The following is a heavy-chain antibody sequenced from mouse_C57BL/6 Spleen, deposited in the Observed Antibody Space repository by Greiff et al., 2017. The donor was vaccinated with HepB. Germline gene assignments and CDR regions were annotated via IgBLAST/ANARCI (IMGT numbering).Heavy chain of an antibody. D-gene: IGHD2-1*01. J-gene: IGHJ4*01. Sequence: EVQLVESGPGLVKPSQSLSLTCSVPGYSITSGYYWNWIRQFPGNKLEWMGYISYDGSNNYNPSLKNRISITRDTSKNQFFLKLNSVTTEDTATYYCARTYGNYGYYAMDYWGQGTSVTVSS. V-gene: IGHV3-6*01. CDR3: ARTYGNYGYYAMDY. CDR2: ISYDGSN. CDR1: GYSITSGYY.